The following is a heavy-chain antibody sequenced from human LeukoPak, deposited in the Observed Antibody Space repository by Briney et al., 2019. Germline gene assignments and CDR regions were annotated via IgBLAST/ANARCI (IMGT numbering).Heavy chain of an antibody. CDR3: ARGARSCSSTSCFAYHFDY. Sequence: PGGALRLSCAASGFTGSSNYMTWVRQAPGQVLEWVSIIYIGGSTYYPDSVKGRFTISRDNSKNTVHLEMNSLRAEDTAVYYCARGARSCSSTSCFAYHFDYWGQGTLVTVSS. CDR2: IYIGGST. V-gene: IGHV3-53*01. D-gene: IGHD2-2*01. CDR1: GFTGSSNY. J-gene: IGHJ4*02.